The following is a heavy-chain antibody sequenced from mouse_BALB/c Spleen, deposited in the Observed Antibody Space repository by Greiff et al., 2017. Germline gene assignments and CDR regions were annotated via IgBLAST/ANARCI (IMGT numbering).Heavy chain of an antibody. J-gene: IGHJ4*01. D-gene: IGHD2-1*01. V-gene: IGHV7-3*02. CDR3: ARDRKGYGNYNAMDY. CDR2: IRNKANGYTT. CDR1: GFTFTDYY. Sequence: EVMLVESGGGLVQPGGSLRLSCATSGFTFTDYYMSWVRQPPGKALEWLGFIRNKANGYTTEYSASVKGRFTISRDNSQSILYLQMNTLRAEDSATYYCARDRKGYGNYNAMDYWGQGTSVTVSA.